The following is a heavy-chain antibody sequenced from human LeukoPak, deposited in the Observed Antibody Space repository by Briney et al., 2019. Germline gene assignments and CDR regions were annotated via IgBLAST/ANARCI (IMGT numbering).Heavy chain of an antibody. V-gene: IGHV3-48*04. J-gene: IGHJ3*02. CDR1: GFTFSSYS. CDR2: ISSSSSTI. Sequence: PGGSLRLSCAASGFTFSSYSMNWVRQAPGKGLEWVSYISSSSSTIYYADSVKGRFTISRDNTDNSLFLQMSSLRAEDTAVYYCARERRQWQPFDIWGQGTMVTVSS. D-gene: IGHD6-19*01. CDR3: ARERRQWQPFDI.